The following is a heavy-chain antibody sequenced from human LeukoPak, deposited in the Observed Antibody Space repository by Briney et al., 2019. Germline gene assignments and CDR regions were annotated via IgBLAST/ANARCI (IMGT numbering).Heavy chain of an antibody. CDR1: GFTFSSYA. D-gene: IGHD6-19*01. V-gene: IGHV3-23*01. CDR2: ISGSGGST. J-gene: IGHJ4*02. CDR3: AKDLSSGWYYFDY. Sequence: PGGSLGLSCAASGFTFSSYAMSWVRQAPGKGLEWVSAISGSGGSTYYADSVKGRFTISRDNAKNSLYLQMNSLRAEDTALYYCAKDLSSGWYYFDYWGQGTLVTVSS.